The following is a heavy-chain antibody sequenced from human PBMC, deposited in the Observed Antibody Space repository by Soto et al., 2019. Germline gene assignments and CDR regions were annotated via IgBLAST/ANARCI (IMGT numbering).Heavy chain of an antibody. CDR3: TRLLEYDFWSGYQTPYYYYGMDV. CDR1: GFTFSCSA. V-gene: IGHV3-73*01. CDR2: IRSKANSYAT. D-gene: IGHD3-3*01. J-gene: IGHJ6*02. Sequence: PGGSLRLSCAASGFTFSCSAMHWVRQASGKGLEWVGRIRSKANSYATAYAASVKGRFTISRDDSKNTAYLQMNSLKTEDTAVYYCTRLLEYDFWSGYQTPYYYYGMDVWGQGTTVTVSS.